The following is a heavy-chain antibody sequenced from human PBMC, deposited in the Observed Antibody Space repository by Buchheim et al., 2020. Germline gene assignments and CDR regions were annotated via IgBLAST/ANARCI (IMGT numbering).Heavy chain of an antibody. CDR2: IWYDGSNK. CDR1: GFTFSSYG. CDR3: ARSPCGGDCYTNWYFDL. D-gene: IGHD2-21*02. V-gene: IGHV3-33*01. Sequence: QVQLVESGGGVVQPGRSLRLSCAASGFTFSSYGMHWVRQAPGKGLEWVAVIWYDGSNKYYADSVKGRFTISRDNSKNTLYLQMNSLRAEDTAVYYCARSPCGGDCYTNWYFDLWGRGTL. J-gene: IGHJ2*01.